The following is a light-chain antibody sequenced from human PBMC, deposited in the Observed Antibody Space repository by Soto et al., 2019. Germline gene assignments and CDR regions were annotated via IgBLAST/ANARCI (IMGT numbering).Light chain of an antibody. CDR2: EGS. CDR1: SSDVGSYNL. CDR3: CSYAGSSTFAGV. Sequence: QSALTQPASVSGSPGQSITISCTGTSSDVGSYNLVSWYQQHPGKAPKLMIYEGSKRPSGVSNRFSGSKSGNTASLTISGLQAEDEADYYCCSYAGSSTFAGVFGTGTKVTVL. V-gene: IGLV2-23*03. J-gene: IGLJ1*01.